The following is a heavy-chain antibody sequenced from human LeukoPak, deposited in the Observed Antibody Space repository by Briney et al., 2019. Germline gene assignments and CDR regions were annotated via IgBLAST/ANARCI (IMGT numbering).Heavy chain of an antibody. CDR1: GGSISSYY. V-gene: IGHV4-59*01. D-gene: IGHD1-1*01. Sequence: SETLSLTCTVSGGSISSYYWSWIRQPPGKGLEWIGYIYYSGSTNYNPSLKSRVTISVDTSKNQFSLKLSSVTAADTAVYYCARDRELAYWGQGILVTVPS. CDR2: IYYSGST. CDR3: ARDRELAY. J-gene: IGHJ4*02.